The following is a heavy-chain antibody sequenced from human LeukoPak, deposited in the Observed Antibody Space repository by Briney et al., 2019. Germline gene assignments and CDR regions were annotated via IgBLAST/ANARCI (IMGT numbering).Heavy chain of an antibody. CDR1: GYTFTGYY. V-gene: IGHV1-2*02. Sequence: ASVKVSCKASGYTFTGYYMHWVRQAAAQGLEWMRWINPNSGGTNYAQKFQGRVTVTRDTSISTAYMELSRLRSDDTAVYYCARDRPSYDILTGFDPWGQGTLVTVSS. D-gene: IGHD3-9*01. CDR3: ARDRPSYDILTGFDP. CDR2: INPNSGGT. J-gene: IGHJ5*02.